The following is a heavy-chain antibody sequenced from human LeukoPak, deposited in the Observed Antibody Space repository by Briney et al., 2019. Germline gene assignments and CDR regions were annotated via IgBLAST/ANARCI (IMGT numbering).Heavy chain of an antibody. V-gene: IGHV4-31*03. CDR1: GGSISSGGYY. CDR3: ARFKGRGGSSRTSKDAFDI. D-gene: IGHD2-15*01. J-gene: IGHJ3*02. Sequence: SETLSLTCTVSGGSISSGGYYWSWIRQHPGKGLEWLGYIYYSGSTYYNPSLKSRVTISVDTSKNQFSLKLSSVTAADTAVYYCARFKGRGGSSRTSKDAFDIWGQGTMVTVSS. CDR2: IYYSGST.